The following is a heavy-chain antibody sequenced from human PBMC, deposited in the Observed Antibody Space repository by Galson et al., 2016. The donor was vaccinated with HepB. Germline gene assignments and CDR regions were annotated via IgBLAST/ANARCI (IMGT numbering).Heavy chain of an antibody. D-gene: IGHD3-10*01. CDR2: IIPILGPT. CDR3: ARVRDPISLSSGNFDY. Sequence: SVKVSCKASGGTFSSFAINWVRQAPGQGLEWMGGIIPILGPTKYAQKFQGRVRMTADEFTSTAYMELSSLRSEDTAVYYCARVRDPISLSSGNFDYWGQGTRVTVSS. V-gene: IGHV1-69*13. J-gene: IGHJ4*02. CDR1: GGTFSSFA.